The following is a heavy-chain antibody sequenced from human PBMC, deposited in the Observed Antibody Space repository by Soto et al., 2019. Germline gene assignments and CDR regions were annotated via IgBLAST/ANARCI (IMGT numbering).Heavy chain of an antibody. CDR1: RFTFSYYH. CDR2: ISYDGNNK. Sequence: GGSLRLSCAASRFTFSYYHMHWVRQAPGKGLEWVAVISYDGNNKYYPDSVKGRFTISRDNSKNTLYLQMNSLRAEDTAVYFCAKDEDYYDSSGSYFDSWGQGTLVTVSS. J-gene: IGHJ4*02. V-gene: IGHV3-30*18. CDR3: AKDEDYYDSSGSYFDS. D-gene: IGHD3-22*01.